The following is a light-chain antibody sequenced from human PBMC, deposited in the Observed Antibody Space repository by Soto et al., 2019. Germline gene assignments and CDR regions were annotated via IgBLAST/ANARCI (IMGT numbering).Light chain of an antibody. Sequence: EIVLTQSPATLSLSPGERATLSCWASQSVSSHLAWYQQKPGQAPRLLIYDASNRATGIPARFSGSGSGTDFTLTISSLEPEDFAVYYCQQRSNWQITFGPGTKVDIK. CDR2: DAS. J-gene: IGKJ3*01. CDR1: QSVSSH. CDR3: QQRSNWQIT. V-gene: IGKV3-11*01.